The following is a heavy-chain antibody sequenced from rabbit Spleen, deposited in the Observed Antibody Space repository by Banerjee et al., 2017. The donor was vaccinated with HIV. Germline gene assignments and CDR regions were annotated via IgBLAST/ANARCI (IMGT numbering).Heavy chain of an antibody. Sequence: QSLEESGGGLVKPGASLTLTCKASGFSFNSGYDMCWVRQAPGKGLEWIACIGAGSSGSTYSATWAKGRFTISKTSSTTVTLQMTSLTAADTATYFCASDIHGYGVFDLWGPGTLVTVS. J-gene: IGHJ4*01. V-gene: IGHV1S40*01. CDR3: ASDIHGYGVFDL. CDR1: GFSFNSGYD. D-gene: IGHD6-1*01. CDR2: IGAGSSGST.